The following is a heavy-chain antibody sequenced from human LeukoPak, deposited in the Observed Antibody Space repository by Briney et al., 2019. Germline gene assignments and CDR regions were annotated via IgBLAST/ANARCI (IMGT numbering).Heavy chain of an antibody. D-gene: IGHD3-16*01. CDR3: AKDRVGAPPGDWEYLGASNYFDI. V-gene: IGHV1-18*01. J-gene: IGHJ3*02. CDR2: IGTYNGNT. Sequence: GASVKVSCKTSGYTFNRYGVNWVRQAPGQGLEWMGWIGTYNGNTNLAQKFKGRVTMTTDTATSTAYMELKSLRLDDTAVYYCAKDRVGAPPGDWEYLGASNYFDIWGQGTMVSVSS. CDR1: GYTFNRYG.